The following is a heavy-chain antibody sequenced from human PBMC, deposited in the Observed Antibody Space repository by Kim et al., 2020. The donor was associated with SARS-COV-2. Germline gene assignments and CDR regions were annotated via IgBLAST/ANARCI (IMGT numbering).Heavy chain of an antibody. J-gene: IGHJ5*02. CDR3: TTLGFDP. CDR1: GFTFSNAW. Sequence: GGSLRLSCAASGFTFSNAWMSWVRQAPGKGLEWVGRVKSKSGGGTTDYAAPVKGRFTISRDDSKNTLYLQMNSLKTEDTAVYYCTTLGFDPWGQGTLVTVSS. V-gene: IGHV3-15*01. D-gene: IGHD3-16*01. CDR2: VKSKSGGGTT.